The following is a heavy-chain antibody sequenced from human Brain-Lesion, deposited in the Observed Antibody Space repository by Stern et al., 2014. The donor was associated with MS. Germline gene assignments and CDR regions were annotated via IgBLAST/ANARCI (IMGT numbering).Heavy chain of an antibody. CDR3: ARDITGSSAYFAY. CDR2: IRWNRGTI. Sequence: VQLVESGGDLVQPGTSLRLSCAAFGFTFDDYAMPWVRQAPGKGLEWVAGIRWNRGTIGSADSVKGRFTTPRDNAYSSLYLQMNSLRPEDTALYYCARDITGSSAYFAYWGQGTLVTVSS. J-gene: IGHJ4*02. V-gene: IGHV3-9*01. CDR1: GFTFDDYA. D-gene: IGHD1-14*01.